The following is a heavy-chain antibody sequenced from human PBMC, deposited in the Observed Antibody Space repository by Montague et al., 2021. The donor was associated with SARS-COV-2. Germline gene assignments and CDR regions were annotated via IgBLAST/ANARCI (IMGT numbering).Heavy chain of an antibody. CDR3: VREKAGGLRNVFGI. CDR2: IYHSGTT. J-gene: IGHJ3*02. CDR1: GFSIGSGDY. Sequence: SGTLSLTCTVSGFSIGSGDYWGWIRQPPGKGLEWIGSIYHSGTTXYNPSLQSRLTMSIDTSTNQFSLRLTSVTAADTAVFFCVREKAGGLRNVFGIWGQGTTVTVSS. V-gene: IGHV4-38-2*02.